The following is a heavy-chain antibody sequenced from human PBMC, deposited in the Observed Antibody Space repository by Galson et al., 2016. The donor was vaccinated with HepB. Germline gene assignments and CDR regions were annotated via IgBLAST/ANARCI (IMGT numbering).Heavy chain of an antibody. Sequence: SVKVSCKASGGTFSSYAFSWVRQAPGQGLEWMAGIIPMFGSANHAQKFQGRVTVSADESTTTVYMELSSLRSEDTATYYCGGVEAMLTKNYYYYYMDVWGKGTTVTVSS. V-gene: IGHV1-69*13. D-gene: IGHD1-26*01. J-gene: IGHJ6*03. CDR2: IIPMFGSA. CDR1: GGTFSSYA. CDR3: GGVEAMLTKNYYYYYMDV.